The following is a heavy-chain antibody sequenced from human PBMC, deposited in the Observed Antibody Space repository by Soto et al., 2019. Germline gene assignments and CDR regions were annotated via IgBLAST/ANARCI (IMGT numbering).Heavy chain of an antibody. CDR3: ARATYYYDSSGYYGYYFDY. CDR2: IYYSGST. CDR1: GGSISSYY. V-gene: IGHV4-59*01. D-gene: IGHD3-22*01. Sequence: SETLSLTCTVSGGSISSYYWSWIRQPPGKGLEWIGYIYYSGSTNYNSSLKSRVTISVDTSKNQLSLKLSSVTAADTAVYYCARATYYYDSSGYYGYYFDYWGQGTLVTVSS. J-gene: IGHJ4*02.